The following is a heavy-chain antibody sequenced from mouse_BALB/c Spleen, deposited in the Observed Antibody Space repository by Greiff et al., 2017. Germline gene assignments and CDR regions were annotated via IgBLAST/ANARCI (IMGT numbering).Heavy chain of an antibody. CDR2: IYPRDGST. CDR1: GYTFTSYY. D-gene: IGHD2-1*01. Sequence: QVQLQQSGPELVKPGASVKISCKASGYTFTSYYIHWVKQRPGQGLEWIGYIYPRDGSTNYNEKFKGKATLTADTSSSTAYMQLSSLTSEDSAVYFCADYGNLDYWGQGTTLTVSS. J-gene: IGHJ2*01. V-gene: IGHV1S12*01. CDR3: ADYGNLDY.